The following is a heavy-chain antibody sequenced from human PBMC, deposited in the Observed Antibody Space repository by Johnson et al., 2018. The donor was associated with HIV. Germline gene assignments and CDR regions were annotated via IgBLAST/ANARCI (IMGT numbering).Heavy chain of an antibody. CDR3: ARATAYGGRVDGFDI. CDR1: GFTFDDYA. J-gene: IGHJ3*02. V-gene: IGHV3-23*04. D-gene: IGHD4-23*01. CDR2: ISGSTGRT. Sequence: VQLVESGGGVVQPGRSLRLSCAASGFTFDDYAMHWVRQAPGKGLEWVSLISGSTGRTNYADSVKGRFTISRDNSKNTLYLQMNSLRAEDTAVYYCARATAYGGRVDGFDIWGQGTMVTVSS.